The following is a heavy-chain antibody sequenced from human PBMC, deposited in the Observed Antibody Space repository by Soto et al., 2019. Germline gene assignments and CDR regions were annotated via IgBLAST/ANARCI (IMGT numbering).Heavy chain of an antibody. CDR2: ISYDGSNK. CDR3: ATQSD. J-gene: IGHJ4*02. CDR1: GFTFSSYA. Sequence: GGSLRLSCAASGFTFSSYAMHWVRQAPGKGLEWVAVISYDGSNKYYADSVKGRFTISRDNSKNTLYLQMNSLRAEYTAVYYCATQSDWGQGTLVTVSS. V-gene: IGHV3-30-3*01.